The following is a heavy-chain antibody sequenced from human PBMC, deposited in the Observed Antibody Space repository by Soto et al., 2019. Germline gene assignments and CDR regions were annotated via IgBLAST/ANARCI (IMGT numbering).Heavy chain of an antibody. CDR3: ARDWGLGSGQDDYYYYGMDV. Sequence: ASVKVSCKASGYTFTGYYMHWVRQAPGQGLEWMGWINPNSGGTNYAQKFQGWVTMTRDTSISTAYMELSRLRSDDTAVYYCARDWGLGSGQDDYYYYGMDVWGQGTTVTVSS. D-gene: IGHD3-10*01. CDR2: INPNSGGT. J-gene: IGHJ6*02. V-gene: IGHV1-2*04. CDR1: GYTFTGYY.